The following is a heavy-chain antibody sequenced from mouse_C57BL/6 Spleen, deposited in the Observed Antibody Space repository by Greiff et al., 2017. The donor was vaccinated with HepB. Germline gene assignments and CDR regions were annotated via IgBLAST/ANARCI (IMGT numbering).Heavy chain of an antibody. CDR1: GYTFTSYW. CDR2: IDPSDSYT. Sequence: VQLQQSGAELVMPGASVKLSCKASGYTFTSYWMHWVKQRPGQGLEWIGEIDPSDSYTNYNQKLKGKSTLTVDKSSSTAYMQLSSLTSEDSAVYYCARSGATDYFDYWGQGTTLTVSS. V-gene: IGHV1-69*01. CDR3: ARSGATDYFDY. J-gene: IGHJ2*01. D-gene: IGHD3-1*01.